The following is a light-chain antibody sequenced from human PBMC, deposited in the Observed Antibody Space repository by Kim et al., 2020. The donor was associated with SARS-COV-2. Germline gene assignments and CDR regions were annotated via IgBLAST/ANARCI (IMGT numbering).Light chain of an antibody. CDR1: ETISSDC. J-gene: IGKJ2*01. V-gene: IGKV3-20*01. Sequence: EIVLTQSPGTLSLSPGERATLSCRTSETISSDCVAWYRHKPGQAPRLLIYGASTRATGIPERFSGSGSGTDFTLTISRLEPEDFAVYYCQQYDPSFPYTFGQGTKLEI. CDR3: QQYDPSFPYT. CDR2: GAS.